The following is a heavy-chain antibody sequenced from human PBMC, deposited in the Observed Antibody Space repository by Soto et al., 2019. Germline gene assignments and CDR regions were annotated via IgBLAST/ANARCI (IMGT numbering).Heavy chain of an antibody. CDR2: INHSGST. V-gene: IGHV4-34*01. D-gene: IGHD3-3*01. CDR3: ARGHKGYYDFWSGYYDYYYMDV. CDR1: GGSFSGYY. J-gene: IGHJ6*03. Sequence: QVQLQQWGAGLLKPSETLSLTCAVYGGSFSGYYWSWIRQPPGKGLEWIGEINHSGSTNYNPSLKSRVTISVDTSKNQCARKLSAVTAADTAVYYCARGHKGYYDFWSGYYDYYYMDVWGKGTTVTVSS.